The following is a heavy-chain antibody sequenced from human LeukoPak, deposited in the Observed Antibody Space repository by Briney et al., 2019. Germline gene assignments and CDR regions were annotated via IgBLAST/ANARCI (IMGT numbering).Heavy chain of an antibody. CDR3: AKGSHYYDSGGYYIEY. CDR2: ISYDGSNQ. J-gene: IGHJ4*02. D-gene: IGHD3-22*01. Sequence: PGGSLRLSCVVSGFTFTFSSYGMHWVRQAPGKGLEWVAVISYDGSNQYYAVSVKGRFTISRDNSKNTLYLQMNSLRPDDTAVYFCAKGSHYYDSGGYYIEYWGQGTLVAVSS. V-gene: IGHV3-30*18. CDR1: GFTFTFSSYG.